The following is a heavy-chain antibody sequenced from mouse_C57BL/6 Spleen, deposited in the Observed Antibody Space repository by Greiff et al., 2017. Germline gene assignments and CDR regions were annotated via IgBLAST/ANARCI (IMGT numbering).Heavy chain of an antibody. CDR3: AEDDYDEETWFAY. J-gene: IGHJ3*01. V-gene: IGHV14-3*01. CDR2: IDPANGNT. Sequence: EVQLQQSVAELVRPGASVKLSCTASGFNIKNTYMHWVKQRPEQGLEWIGRIDPANGNTKYAPKFQGKATITADPSSNTAYLQLSSLTSEDTAIYYCAEDDYDEETWFAYWGQGTLVTVSA. D-gene: IGHD2-4*01. CDR1: GFNIKNTY.